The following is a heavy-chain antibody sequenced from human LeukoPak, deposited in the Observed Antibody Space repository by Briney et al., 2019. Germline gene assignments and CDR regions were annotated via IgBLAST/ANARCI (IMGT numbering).Heavy chain of an antibody. CDR3: AREGGYSYGYGGYYYYYMDV. Sequence: PSETLSLTCTVSGGSISSSSYYWSWIRQPPGKGLEWIGYIYYSGSTNYNPSLKSRVTISVDTSKNQFSLKLSSVTAADTAVYYCAREGGYSYGYGGYYYYYMDVWGKGTTVTVSS. D-gene: IGHD5-18*01. J-gene: IGHJ6*03. CDR1: GGSISSSSYY. CDR2: IYYSGST. V-gene: IGHV4-61*01.